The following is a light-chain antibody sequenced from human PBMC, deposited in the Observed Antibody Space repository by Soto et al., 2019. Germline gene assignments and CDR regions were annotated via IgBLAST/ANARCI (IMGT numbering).Light chain of an antibody. Sequence: QSALTQPPAASGSPGQSVTISCTGTSSDVGDYNYVSWYQQHPGKAPKLMIYEVNKRPSGVPDRFSGSKSGNTASLTVSGLQAEDESGYYCSSYAGSNNWVFGGGTKLTVL. CDR1: SSDVGDYNY. J-gene: IGLJ3*02. CDR3: SSYAGSNNWV. V-gene: IGLV2-8*01. CDR2: EVN.